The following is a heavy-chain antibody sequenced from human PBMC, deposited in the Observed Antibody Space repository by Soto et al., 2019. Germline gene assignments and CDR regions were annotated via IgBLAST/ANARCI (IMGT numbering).Heavy chain of an antibody. CDR3: ARGLAAAGPFDY. D-gene: IGHD6-13*01. Sequence: SETLSLTCAVYGGSFSGYYCSWIRQPPWKGLEWIGEINHSGSTNYNPSLKSRVTISVDTSKKQFSLKLSSVTAEDTAVYYCARGLAAAGPFDYWGQGTLVTVCS. CDR1: GGSFSGYY. V-gene: IGHV4-34*01. J-gene: IGHJ4*02. CDR2: INHSGST.